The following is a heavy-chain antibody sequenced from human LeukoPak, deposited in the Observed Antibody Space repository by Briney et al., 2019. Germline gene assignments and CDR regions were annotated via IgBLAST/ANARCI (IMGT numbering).Heavy chain of an antibody. Sequence: SETLSLTCTVSGGSISSGTYYWTWLRQPAGKGLEWIGRIYTSGTPNYNPSLKSRVTISMDTSKNQFSLRLSSVTAADTAVYYCASELDYYDSSGYSTFDYWGQGTLVTVSS. V-gene: IGHV4-61*02. CDR1: GGSISSGTYY. CDR2: IYTSGTP. D-gene: IGHD3-22*01. J-gene: IGHJ4*02. CDR3: ASELDYYDSSGYSTFDY.